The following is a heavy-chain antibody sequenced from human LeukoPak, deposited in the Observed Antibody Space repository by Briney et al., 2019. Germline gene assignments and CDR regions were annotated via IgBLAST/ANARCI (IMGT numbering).Heavy chain of an antibody. CDR1: GGSFSSYY. Sequence: SETLSLTCTFYGGSFSSYYWSWVRQPPGKGREWIGEINHSGSTTYNPSLSSRVTISVDTAKKHFSLKLTSVTAADTAVYFCAQTLEVSTITVHYWGQGTLVTVSS. D-gene: IGHD2-8*02. CDR3: AQTLEVSTITVHY. CDR2: INHSGST. J-gene: IGHJ4*02. V-gene: IGHV4-34*01.